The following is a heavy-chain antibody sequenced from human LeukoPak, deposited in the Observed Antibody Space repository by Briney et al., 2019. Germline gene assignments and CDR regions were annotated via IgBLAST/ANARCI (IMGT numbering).Heavy chain of an antibody. CDR2: IKVGGGT. CDR3: ARGAPGY. V-gene: IGHV4-34*01. CDR1: GGSLSDYP. Sequence: SETLSLTCAVYGGSLSDYPWTWIRQPPGKGLEWIGRIKVGGGTKYNPSLNGRVTMSLDTSKNQFSLKLTSVSAADTAVYYCARGAPGYWGQGTLVTVSS. J-gene: IGHJ4*02.